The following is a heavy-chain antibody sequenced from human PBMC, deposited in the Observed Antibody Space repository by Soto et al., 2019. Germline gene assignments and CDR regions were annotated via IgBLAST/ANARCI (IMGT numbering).Heavy chain of an antibody. Sequence: SETLSLTCAVYGGSFSGYYWSWIRQPPGKGLEWIGEINHSGSTNYNPSLKSRVTISVDTSKNQFSLKLSSVTAADTAVYYCARGLGSSSWYYYYGMDVWGQGTTVTVSS. CDR1: GGSFSGYY. CDR2: INHSGST. J-gene: IGHJ6*02. V-gene: IGHV4-34*01. CDR3: ARGLGSSSWYYYYGMDV. D-gene: IGHD6-13*01.